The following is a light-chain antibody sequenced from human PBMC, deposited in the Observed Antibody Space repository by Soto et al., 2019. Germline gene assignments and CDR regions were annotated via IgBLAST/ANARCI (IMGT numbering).Light chain of an antibody. CDR2: LAS. CDR3: MQLLHPPLT. CDR1: QRLLHSNGYNY. J-gene: IGKJ4*01. Sequence: DVVMTQSPLSLPVTPGEPASISCRSSQRLLHSNGYNYLAWFLQKAGQSPQLLIYLASSRASGVPDRFSGSGSCTDFTLEISSAEAEDVGIYYCMQLLHPPLTFGGGTKVEIK. V-gene: IGKV2-28*01.